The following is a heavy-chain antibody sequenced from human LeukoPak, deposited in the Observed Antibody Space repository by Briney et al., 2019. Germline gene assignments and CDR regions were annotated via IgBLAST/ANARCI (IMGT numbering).Heavy chain of an antibody. J-gene: IGHJ4*02. D-gene: IGHD3-10*01. Sequence: ASVKVSCKASGYTFTSYGISWVRQAPGQGLEWMGWISAYNGNTNYAQKLQGRVTMTTDTSTSTAYMELRSLRSDDTAVYYSARTYYYGSGSYYIPQALDYWGQGTRVTVSS. CDR3: ARTYYYGSGSYYIPQALDY. CDR2: ISAYNGNT. CDR1: GYTFTSYG. V-gene: IGHV1-18*01.